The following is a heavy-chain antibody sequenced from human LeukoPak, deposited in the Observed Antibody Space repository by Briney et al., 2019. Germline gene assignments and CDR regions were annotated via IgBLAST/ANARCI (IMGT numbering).Heavy chain of an antibody. CDR3: ARGHNYDSSGYPQYYYYMDV. Sequence: SETLSLTCAVYGGSFSGYYWSWLRQPPGKGLEWIGEINHSGSTNYNPSLKSRATISVDTSKNQFSLKLSSVTAADTAVYYCARGHNYDSSGYPQYYYYMDVWGKGTTVTVSS. D-gene: IGHD3-22*01. V-gene: IGHV4-34*01. CDR2: INHSGST. J-gene: IGHJ6*03. CDR1: GGSFSGYY.